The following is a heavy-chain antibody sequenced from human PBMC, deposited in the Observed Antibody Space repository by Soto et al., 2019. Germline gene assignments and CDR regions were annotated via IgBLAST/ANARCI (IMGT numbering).Heavy chain of an antibody. Sequence: SETLSLTCSVSGDSMTSGGYYWSWVRHHPGKGLEWVGSIYYTGDTYFNPSLKSRITVSMDTSKNEFSLKLTSVTSADTAVYFCPRGAPRPRAVPNYYHFWGQGTLVTVSS. V-gene: IGHV4-31*03. D-gene: IGHD1-26*01. CDR3: PRGAPRPRAVPNYYHF. J-gene: IGHJ4*02. CDR1: GDSMTSGGYY. CDR2: IYYTGDT.